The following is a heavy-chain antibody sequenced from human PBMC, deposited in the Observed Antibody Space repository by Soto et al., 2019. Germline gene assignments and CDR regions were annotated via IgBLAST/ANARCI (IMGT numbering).Heavy chain of an antibody. CDR3: AXLPRGYYDSSGYSYFDY. J-gene: IGHJ4*02. CDR1: GYSFTIYW. Sequence: GESLKISCKGSGYSFTIYWIGWVRQMPGKGLEWMGIIYPGDSDTRYSPSFQGQVTISADKSISTAYLQWSSLKASDTAMYYCAXLPRGYYDSSGYSYFDYWGQGTLVTVSS. D-gene: IGHD3-22*01. CDR2: IYPGDSDT. V-gene: IGHV5-51*01.